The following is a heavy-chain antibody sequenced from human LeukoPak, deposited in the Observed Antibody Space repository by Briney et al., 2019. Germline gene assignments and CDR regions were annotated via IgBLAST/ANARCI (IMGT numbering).Heavy chain of an antibody. CDR3: ARGVGAPTLFDY. CDR2: IYYSGST. V-gene: IGHV4-31*03. D-gene: IGHD1-26*01. CDR1: GGSISSGGYY. J-gene: IGHJ4*02. Sequence: PSQTLSLTCTVSGGSISSGGYYWSWIRQHPGKGLEWIGYIYYSGSTYYNPSLKSRVTISVDTSKNQFSLKLSSVTAADTAVYYCARGVGAPTLFDYWGQGTLVTVSS.